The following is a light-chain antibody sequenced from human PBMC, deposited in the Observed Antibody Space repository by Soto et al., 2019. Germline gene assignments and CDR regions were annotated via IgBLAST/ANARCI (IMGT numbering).Light chain of an antibody. J-gene: IGKJ3*01. V-gene: IGKV1-9*01. CDR3: QQLNSYSFT. CDR2: AAS. CDR1: QGISSY. Sequence: DIQLTQSPSFLSASVGDRVTITCRASQGISSYLAWHQQKPGKAPKLLIYAASTLQSGVPSRCSGSGSGTEFTLTISSLQPEDFATYYCQQLNSYSFTFGPGTKVDIK.